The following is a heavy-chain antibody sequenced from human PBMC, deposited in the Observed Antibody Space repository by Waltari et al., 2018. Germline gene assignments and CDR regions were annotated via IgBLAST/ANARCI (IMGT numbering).Heavy chain of an antibody. D-gene: IGHD5-18*01. Sequence: QVQLQPWGAGLLKPSETLSLTCAGYGGSFSGSYWSWLPQPPGKGLEWIGEINHSGSTNYNPSLKSRVTISVDTSKNQFSLKLSSVTAADTAVYYCASVGGYSYGFPGFDPWGQGTLVTVSS. CDR2: INHSGST. J-gene: IGHJ5*02. CDR1: GGSFSGSY. V-gene: IGHV4-34*01. CDR3: ASVGGYSYGFPGFDP.